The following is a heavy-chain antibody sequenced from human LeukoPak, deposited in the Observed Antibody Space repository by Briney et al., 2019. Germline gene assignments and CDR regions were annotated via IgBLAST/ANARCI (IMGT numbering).Heavy chain of an antibody. CDR3: ARGLISGWLPLDY. V-gene: IGHV3-48*03. CDR1: GFTFSSYE. CDR2: ISSSGSTI. D-gene: IGHD5-24*01. J-gene: IGHJ4*02. Sequence: GGSLRLSCAASGFTFSSYEMNWVRQAPGKGLEWVSYISSSGSTIYYADSVKGRFTISRDNAKNSLYLQMNSLRAEDTAVYYCARGLISGWLPLDYWGKGPLVTASS.